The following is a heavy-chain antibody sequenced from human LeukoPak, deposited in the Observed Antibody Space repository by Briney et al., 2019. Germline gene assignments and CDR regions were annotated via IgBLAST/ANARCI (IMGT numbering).Heavy chain of an antibody. Sequence: SETLSLTCTVSGGSISSYYWSWIRQPAGKGLEWIGRIYTSGSTNYNPSLKSRVTMSVDTSKNQFSLKLSSVTAADTAVYYCARDRLDYGDYSRQYYYYYYMDVWGKGTTVTISS. J-gene: IGHJ6*03. CDR1: GGSISSYY. CDR3: ARDRLDYGDYSRQYYYYYYMDV. D-gene: IGHD4-17*01. CDR2: IYTSGST. V-gene: IGHV4-4*07.